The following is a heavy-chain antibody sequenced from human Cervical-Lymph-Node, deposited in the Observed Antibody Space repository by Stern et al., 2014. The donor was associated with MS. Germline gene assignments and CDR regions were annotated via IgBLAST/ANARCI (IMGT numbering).Heavy chain of an antibody. CDR2: IWYDGSNR. D-gene: IGHD4-23*01. J-gene: IGHJ1*01. CDR1: GFTFSSSG. V-gene: IGHV3-33*01. CDR3: AREGGNTAEYFQH. Sequence: QVQLVQSGGGVVQPGRSLRLSCAASGFTFSSSGGHWVRQAPGKGLEWLAVIWYDGSNRYYADSVKGRFTISRDSSKNTLYLQMNSLRAEDTAVYYCAREGGNTAEYFQHWGQGTLVPVSS.